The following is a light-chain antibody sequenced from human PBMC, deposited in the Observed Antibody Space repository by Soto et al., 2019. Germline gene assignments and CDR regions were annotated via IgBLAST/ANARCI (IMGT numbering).Light chain of an antibody. J-gene: IGLJ3*02. CDR2: DVT. CDR3: SSYPGSSTPLG. V-gene: IGLV2-14*01. Sequence: QSALTQPASVSGSPGQSITISCTGTSSDVGGYNYVSWYQQHPGQAPKLLIYDVTNRPSGVSNRFSGSQSGNTASLTISGLQAEDEADYYCSSYPGSSTPLGFGGGSKLTLL. CDR1: SSDVGGYNY.